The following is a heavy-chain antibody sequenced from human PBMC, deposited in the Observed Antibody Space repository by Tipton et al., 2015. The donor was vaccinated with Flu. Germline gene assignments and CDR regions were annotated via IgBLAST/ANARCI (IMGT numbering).Heavy chain of an antibody. D-gene: IGHD3-22*01. J-gene: IGHJ4*02. Sequence: TLSLTCTVSGGSISSGSYYWSWIRQPAGKGLEWIGRIYTSGSTNYNPSLKSRVTISVDTSKNQFSLKLSSVTAADTAVYYCARVRSYYDSNGYYYAFDYWGQGTLVTVSS. CDR1: GGSISSGSYY. CDR3: ARVRSYYDSNGYYYAFDY. V-gene: IGHV4-61*02. CDR2: IYTSGST.